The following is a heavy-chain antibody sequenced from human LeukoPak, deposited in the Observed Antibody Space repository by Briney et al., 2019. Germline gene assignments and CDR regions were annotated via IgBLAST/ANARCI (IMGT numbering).Heavy chain of an antibody. Sequence: GGSLRLSCAASGITFSTYSMNWVRQAPGKGLEWVSSISSSSGYIYYADSVKGRFTISRDNAKNSLYLQMSSLRAEDTALYYCARVRNYYDSSGYSPFDYWGRGTLVTVSS. CDR3: ARVRNYYDSSGYSPFDY. CDR1: GITFSTYS. D-gene: IGHD3-22*01. CDR2: ISSSSGYI. V-gene: IGHV3-21*01. J-gene: IGHJ4*02.